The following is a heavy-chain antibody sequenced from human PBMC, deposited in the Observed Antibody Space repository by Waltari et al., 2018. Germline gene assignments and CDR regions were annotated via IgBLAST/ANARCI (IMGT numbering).Heavy chain of an antibody. J-gene: IGHJ6*03. CDR3: AKDSAWSGEYYYYMDV. CDR2: MRGTGTGP. D-gene: IGHD3-3*01. Sequence: EVQLVESGGGLVQPGGSLRLSCAGSEFTFSKHAMSWVRQAPGKGLEWVSAMRGTGTGPFYADSVKGRFTISRDNSKNTLYLQMNSLTTEDTAIYYCAKDSAWSGEYYYYMDVWGKGTSVTVSS. CDR1: EFTFSKHA. V-gene: IGHV3-23*04.